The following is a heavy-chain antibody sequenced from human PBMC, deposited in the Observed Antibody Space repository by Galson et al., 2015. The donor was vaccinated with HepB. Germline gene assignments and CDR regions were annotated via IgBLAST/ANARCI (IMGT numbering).Heavy chain of an antibody. CDR1: GGSFSGYY. CDR3: ARDPVVVPAARSNYYMDV. V-gene: IGHV4-34*01. CDR2: INHSGST. J-gene: IGHJ6*03. Sequence: ETLSLTCAVYGGSFSGYYWSWIRQPPGKGLEWIGEINHSGSTNYNPSLKSRVTISVDTSKNQFSLKLSSVTAADTAVYYCARDPVVVPAARSNYYMDVWGKGTTVTVSS. D-gene: IGHD2-2*01.